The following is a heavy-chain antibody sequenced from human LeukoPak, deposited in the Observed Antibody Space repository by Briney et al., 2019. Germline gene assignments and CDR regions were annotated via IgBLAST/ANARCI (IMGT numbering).Heavy chain of an antibody. CDR1: GFTVGSNY. V-gene: IGHV3-53*01. CDR3: ARDSPYSDYLIGGAFNI. CDR2: IYSDGTT. D-gene: IGHD4-11*01. Sequence: GGSLRLSCAASGFTVGSNYMSWVRQAPGKELEWVSVIYSDGTTYYADSVKGRFTISRDNSKNTLYLQMNSLGAEDTAVYYCARDSPYSDYLIGGAFNIWGQGTMVTVSS. J-gene: IGHJ3*02.